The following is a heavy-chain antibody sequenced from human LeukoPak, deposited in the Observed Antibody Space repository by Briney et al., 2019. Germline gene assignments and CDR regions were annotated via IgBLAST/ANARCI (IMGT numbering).Heavy chain of an antibody. Sequence: PGGSLRLPCAASGFTFSSYWMSWVRQAPGKGLEWVANIKQDGSEKYYVDSVKGRFTVSRDNAKNSLYLQMNSLRAEDTAVYYCAREGFTMVPTAPDYWGQGTLVTVSS. J-gene: IGHJ4*02. D-gene: IGHD3-10*01. CDR3: AREGFTMVPTAPDY. V-gene: IGHV3-7*01. CDR1: GFTFSSYW. CDR2: IKQDGSEK.